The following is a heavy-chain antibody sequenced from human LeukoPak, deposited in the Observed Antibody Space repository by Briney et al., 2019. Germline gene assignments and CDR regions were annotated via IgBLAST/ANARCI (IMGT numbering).Heavy chain of an antibody. CDR2: IYPGDSDT. CDR3: ARLGDLYGDYGIHDY. D-gene: IGHD4-17*01. CDR1: GYNFTSYW. J-gene: IGHJ4*02. V-gene: IGHV5-51*01. Sequence: GESLKISCKGSGYNFTSYWIGWVRHVPGKGLEWMGIIYPGDSDTRYSPSLQGQVTISVDKSTSSAYLQWNSLKASDTAVYYCARLGDLYGDYGIHDYWGQGTLVTVSS.